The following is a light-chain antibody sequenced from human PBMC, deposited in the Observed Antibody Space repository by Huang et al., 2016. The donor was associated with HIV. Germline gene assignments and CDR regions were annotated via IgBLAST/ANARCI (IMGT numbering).Light chain of an antibody. J-gene: IGKJ1*01. CDR3: QQLNSYPRT. V-gene: IGKV1-9*01. CDR1: PGIISY. CDR2: AAP. Sequence: IQLTPYPSSLSASVGDRVTITCRARPGIISYLAWYQEKPGKAPKLLIYAAPTLQSGGPSRLSGSGSGTDVTLTISSLQSEDFATYYCQQLNSYPRTFGQGTKVEIK.